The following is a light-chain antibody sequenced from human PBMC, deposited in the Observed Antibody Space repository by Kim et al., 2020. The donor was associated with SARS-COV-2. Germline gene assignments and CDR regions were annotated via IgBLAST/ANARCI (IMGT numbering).Light chain of an antibody. CDR3: QHLNSYPYT. CDR1: QGISSY. V-gene: IGKV1-9*01. Sequence: DIQLTQSPSFLSASVGDRVTITCRASQGISSYLVWYQQKPGKAPKLLIYAASTLQSGVPSKFSGSGSGTEFTLTISSLQPEDFATYYCQHLNSYPYTFGQGTKLEI. J-gene: IGKJ2*01. CDR2: AAS.